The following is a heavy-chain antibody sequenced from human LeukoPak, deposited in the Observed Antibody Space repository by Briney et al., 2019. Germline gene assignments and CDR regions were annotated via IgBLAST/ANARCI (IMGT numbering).Heavy chain of an antibody. Sequence: GGSLRLSCAASGFRFSSYAMSWVRQAPGKGLEWVSAISGSGGSTYYADSVKGRFTISRDNSKNTLYLQMNSLRAEDTAVYYCARINNSEGTFDYWGQGTLVTVSS. J-gene: IGHJ4*02. CDR3: ARINNSEGTFDY. V-gene: IGHV3-23*01. D-gene: IGHD1-1*01. CDR1: GFRFSSYA. CDR2: ISGSGGST.